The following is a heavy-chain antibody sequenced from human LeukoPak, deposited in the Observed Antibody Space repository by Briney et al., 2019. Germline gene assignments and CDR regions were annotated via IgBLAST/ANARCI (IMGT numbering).Heavy chain of an antibody. Sequence: GGSLRLSCAASGFTFSSYSMNWVRQAPGMGLEWVSSISSSSSYIYYADSVKGRFTISRDNAKNSLYLQMNSLRAEDTAVYYCARDNDLLRYFDWPLDYWGQGTLVTVSS. CDR2: ISSSSSYI. V-gene: IGHV3-21*01. CDR3: ARDNDLLRYFDWPLDY. D-gene: IGHD3-9*01. J-gene: IGHJ4*02. CDR1: GFTFSSYS.